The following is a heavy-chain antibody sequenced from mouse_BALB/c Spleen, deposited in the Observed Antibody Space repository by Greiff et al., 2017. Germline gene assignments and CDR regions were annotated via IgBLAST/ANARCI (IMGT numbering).Heavy chain of an antibody. CDR1: GFNIKDTY. D-gene: IGHD1-1*01. CDR2: IDPANGNT. V-gene: IGHV14-3*02. CDR3: ASDYYGSSCPFAY. J-gene: IGHJ3*01. Sequence: VQLQQPGAELVKPGASVKLSCTASGFNIKDTYMHWVKQRPEQGLEWIGRIDPANGNTKYDPKFQGKATITADTSSNTAYLQLSSLTSEDTAVYYCASDYYGSSCPFAYWGQGTLVTVSA.